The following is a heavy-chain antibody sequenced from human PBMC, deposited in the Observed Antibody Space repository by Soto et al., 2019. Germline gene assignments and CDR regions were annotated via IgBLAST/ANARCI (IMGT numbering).Heavy chain of an antibody. CDR3: AREAIVAGATTGMDV. J-gene: IGHJ6*02. Sequence: ETLSLTCAVYGGSFSGYYWSWIRQPPGKGLEWIGEINHSGSTNYNPSLKSRVTISVDTSTSTVYMELSRLRSDDTAVYYCAREAIVAGATTGMDVWGQGTTVTVSS. D-gene: IGHD1-26*01. CDR1: GGSFSGYY. V-gene: IGHV4-34*01. CDR2: INHSGST.